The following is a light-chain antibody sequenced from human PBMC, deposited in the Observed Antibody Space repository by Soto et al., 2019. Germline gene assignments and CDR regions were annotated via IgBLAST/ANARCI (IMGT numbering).Light chain of an antibody. CDR2: WAS. V-gene: IGKV4-1*01. Sequence: IVVAPSTDTLAVSLGERATINCKSSQSVLYSSNNKNYLAWYQQKPGQPPKLLIYWASTRESGVPDRFSGSGSGTDFTLTISSLQAEDVTVYYSQLYYSTPITSGQVRLLEIK. CDR1: QSVLYSSNNKNY. J-gene: IGKJ5*01. CDR3: QLYYSTPIT.